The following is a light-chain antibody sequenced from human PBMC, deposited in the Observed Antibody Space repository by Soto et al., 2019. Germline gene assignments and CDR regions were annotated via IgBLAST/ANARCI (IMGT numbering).Light chain of an antibody. V-gene: IGLV2-14*01. CDR1: SSDVGGYNY. CDR3: SSYTSSSTLDV. CDR2: DVS. J-gene: IGLJ1*01. Sequence: QSVLTQPASVSGSPGQSITISCTGTSSDVGGYNYVSWYQQHPGKAPKLMIYDVSNRPSGVSNRFSGSKSGNTASLTISGLQAEDEADYYSSSYTSSSTLDVFRTGTMVTVL.